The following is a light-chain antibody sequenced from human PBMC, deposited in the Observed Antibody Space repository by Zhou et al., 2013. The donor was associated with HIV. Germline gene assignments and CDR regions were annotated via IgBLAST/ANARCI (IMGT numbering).Light chain of an antibody. V-gene: IGKV3-20*01. CDR1: QSVSSSY. Sequence: EIVLTQSPGTLSLSPGERVILSCRASQSVSSSYLAWYQQKPGQAPRLLIYGASSRATGIPDRFSGSGSGTDFTLTISRLEPEDFAVYYCQQYSSSPRTFGQGTKVEIK. J-gene: IGKJ1*01. CDR3: QQYSSSPRT. CDR2: GAS.